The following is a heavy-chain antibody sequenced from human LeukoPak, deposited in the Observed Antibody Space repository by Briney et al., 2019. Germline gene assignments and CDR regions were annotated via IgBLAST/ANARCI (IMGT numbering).Heavy chain of an antibody. CDR3: ARDSTVAGTRYNFDY. V-gene: IGHV1-18*01. J-gene: IGHJ4*02. Sequence: GASVKVSCKASGYTFTSYGISWVRQAPGQGLEWMGWISAYNGNTNYAQKLQGRVTMTTDTSTSTAYMELRSLRSDDTAVYYCARDSTVAGTRYNFDYWGQGTLVTVSS. D-gene: IGHD6-19*01. CDR2: ISAYNGNT. CDR1: GYTFTSYG.